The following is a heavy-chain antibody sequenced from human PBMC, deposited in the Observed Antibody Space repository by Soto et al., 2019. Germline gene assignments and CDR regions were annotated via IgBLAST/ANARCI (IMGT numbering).Heavy chain of an antibody. CDR2: IYYSGST. D-gene: IGHD6-13*01. Sequence: PSETLSLTCTVSGDSISHYYWTWIRQPPGKGLEWIGYIYYSGSTNYNPSLKSRVTISVDTSKNQFSLKLSSVTAADTAVYYCASHSSLNYFDYWGQGTLVTVSS. J-gene: IGHJ4*02. CDR3: ASHSSLNYFDY. V-gene: IGHV4-59*01. CDR1: GDSISHYY.